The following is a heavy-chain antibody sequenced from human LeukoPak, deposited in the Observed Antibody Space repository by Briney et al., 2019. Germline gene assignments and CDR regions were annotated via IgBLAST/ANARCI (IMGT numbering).Heavy chain of an antibody. CDR2: ISYDGRKT. V-gene: IGHV3-30*18. Sequence: GGSLRLSCAASGFTFSSYAMSWVRQAPGKGLEWVAVISYDGRKTYYADSVKGRFTISRDNSKNTFYLQMNSLRAEDTAVYYCAKEYTNAMDYFDYWGQGTLVTVSS. D-gene: IGHD2-8*01. CDR1: GFTFSSYA. CDR3: AKEYTNAMDYFDY. J-gene: IGHJ4*02.